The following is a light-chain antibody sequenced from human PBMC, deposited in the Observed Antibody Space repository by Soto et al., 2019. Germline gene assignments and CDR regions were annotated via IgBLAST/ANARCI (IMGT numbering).Light chain of an antibody. Sequence: QSVLTKPPSVSAAAGQEVAISCSGSTSNIGKNYISWYQQFPGTAPRRLIYDNNKRPSEIPNRFSGSKFGTSATLGINGLQTGDEGTYYCATWDDSLNVWVFGGGTKLTVL. CDR2: DNN. CDR3: ATWDDSLNVWV. J-gene: IGLJ3*02. V-gene: IGLV1-51*01. CDR1: TSNIGKNY.